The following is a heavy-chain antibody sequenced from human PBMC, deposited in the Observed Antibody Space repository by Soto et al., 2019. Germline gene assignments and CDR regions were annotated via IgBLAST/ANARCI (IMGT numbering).Heavy chain of an antibody. CDR1: GFTFSRYA. Sequence: GGSLRLSCAASGFTFSRYAMSWVRQAPGKGLEWVSAISGSGGSTYYADSVKGRFTISRDNSKNTLYLQMNSLRAEDTAVYYCAKLHRGWSRRWFDPWGQGTLVTVSS. CDR3: AKLHRGWSRRWFDP. J-gene: IGHJ5*02. CDR2: ISGSGGST. V-gene: IGHV3-23*01. D-gene: IGHD6-19*01.